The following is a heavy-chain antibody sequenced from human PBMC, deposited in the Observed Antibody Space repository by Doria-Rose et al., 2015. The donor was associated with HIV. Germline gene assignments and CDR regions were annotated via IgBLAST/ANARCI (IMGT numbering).Heavy chain of an antibody. Sequence: ESGPVLVKPTETLTLTCTVSGVSLSSPGMGVSWIRQPPGKALEWLANSFADDERSCKSSLKSRLTISRGTSKSRVVLTMTDMDPVDTATYYCARIKSSRWYHKYYFDFWGQGTLVIVSA. J-gene: IGHJ4*02. CDR3: ARIKSSRWYHKYYFDF. CDR2: SFADDER. D-gene: IGHD6-13*01. CDR1: GVSLSSPGMG. V-gene: IGHV2-26*01.